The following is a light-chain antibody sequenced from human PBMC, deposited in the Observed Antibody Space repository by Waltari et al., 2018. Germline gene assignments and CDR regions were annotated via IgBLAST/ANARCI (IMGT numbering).Light chain of an antibody. J-gene: IGLJ2*01. CDR1: DLERYY. Sequence: SSALTQDPAVSVAVAQPVTTTGQGNDLERYYAIWYQQRPGQAPIFIMYDKNNRPSGVPDRFSGSNSDNTASLTISGAQAEDEASYYCHSRDASGVWGSFGGGTKLTVL. CDR3: HSRDASGVWGS. V-gene: IGLV3-19*01. CDR2: DKN.